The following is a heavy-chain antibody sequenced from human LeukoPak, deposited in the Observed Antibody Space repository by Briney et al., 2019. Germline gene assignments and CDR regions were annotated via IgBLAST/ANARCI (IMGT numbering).Heavy chain of an antibody. CDR2: IRYDGSIK. Sequence: PGGSLRLSCAASGFTFSTYGMHWVRQAPGKGLEWVAFIRYDGSIKYYADSVKGRFTISRDNSESTLYLQLNSLRAEDTALYYCAKVFGVAVAGTRGFFDYWGQGTLVTVSS. CDR3: AKVFGVAVAGTRGFFDY. CDR1: GFTFSTYG. J-gene: IGHJ4*02. V-gene: IGHV3-30*02. D-gene: IGHD6-19*01.